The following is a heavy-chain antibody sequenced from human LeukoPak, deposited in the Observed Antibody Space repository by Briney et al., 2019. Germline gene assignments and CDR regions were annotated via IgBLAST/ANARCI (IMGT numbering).Heavy chain of an antibody. D-gene: IGHD6-6*01. CDR2: ISSSGSTI. CDR3: ARRAARSPYFDY. Sequence: GGSLRLSCAASGFTFSDYYMSWIRQAPGKGLEWVSYISSSGSTIYYADSVEGRFTISRDNAKNSLYLQMDSLRAEDTAVYYCARRAARSPYFDYWGQGTLVTVSS. J-gene: IGHJ4*02. CDR1: GFTFSDYY. V-gene: IGHV3-11*04.